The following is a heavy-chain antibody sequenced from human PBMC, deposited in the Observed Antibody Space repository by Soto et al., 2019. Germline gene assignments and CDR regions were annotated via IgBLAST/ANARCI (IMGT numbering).Heavy chain of an antibody. CDR2: VYTSGST. Sequence: SETLSLTCTVSGGSIRSYYWSWIREPAGKGLEWLGRVYTSGSTNYNPSLKSRVTISVETSKNHLSLKPSSVTAADTAVYYCARDPSRDYYGSGSYSNWFDPWGQATRVT. D-gene: IGHD3-10*01. CDR3: ARDPSRDYYGSGSYSNWFDP. CDR1: GGSIRSYY. V-gene: IGHV4-4*07. J-gene: IGHJ5*02.